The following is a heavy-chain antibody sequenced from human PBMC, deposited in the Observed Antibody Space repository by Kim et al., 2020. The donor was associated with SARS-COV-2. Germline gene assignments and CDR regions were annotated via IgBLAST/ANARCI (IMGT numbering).Heavy chain of an antibody. V-gene: IGHV3-30*18. CDR2: ISYNGSNK. J-gene: IGHJ4*02. Sequence: GGSLRLSCAASGFTFSSYSMHWVRQAPGKGLEWVAVISYNGSNKYYADSVKGRFTISRDNSKNTLYLQMNSLRAEDTAVYYCAKDSKIVVVTATLGYWGQGTLVTVSS. CDR1: GFTFSSYS. D-gene: IGHD2-21*02. CDR3: AKDSKIVVVTATLGY.